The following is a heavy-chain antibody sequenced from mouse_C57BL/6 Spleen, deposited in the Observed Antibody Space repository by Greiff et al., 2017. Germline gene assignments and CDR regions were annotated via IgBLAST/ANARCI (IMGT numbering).Heavy chain of an antibody. D-gene: IGHD2-4*01. CDR1: GYTFTSYN. CDR2: IYPGNGDT. J-gene: IGHJ2*01. V-gene: IGHV1-12*01. CDR3: ARERDYDTVDY. Sequence: LQQSGAELVRPGASVKMSCKASGYTFTSYNMHWVKQTPRQGLEWIGAIYPGNGDTSYNPKFKGKATLTVDKSASTADMQLSSLTAEDSAVYFCARERDYDTVDYWGQGTTLTVSS.